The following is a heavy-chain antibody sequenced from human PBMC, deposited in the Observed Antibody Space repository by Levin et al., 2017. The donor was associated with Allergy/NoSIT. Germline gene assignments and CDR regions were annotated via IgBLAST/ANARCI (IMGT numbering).Heavy chain of an antibody. CDR3: AKDDGSSGRDPSDF. J-gene: IGHJ3*01. CDR1: GFTFSTYA. V-gene: IGHV3-23*01. CDR2: VTGNGGST. D-gene: IGHD3-22*01. Sequence: LSLTCAASGFTFSTYAMSWVRQAPGRGLEWVSVVTGNGGSTYYADSVKGRFTVSRDNSKNTLYLQMNSLRAEDTALYYCAKDDGSSGRDPSDFWGQGTRVTVSS.